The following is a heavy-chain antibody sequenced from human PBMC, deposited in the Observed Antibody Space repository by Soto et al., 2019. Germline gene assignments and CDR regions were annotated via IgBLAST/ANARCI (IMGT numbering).Heavy chain of an antibody. CDR3: ARHGSNSLSLSSYYYYALDV. V-gene: IGHV4-39*01. CDR2: MYYSGSM. J-gene: IGHJ6*02. CDR1: GGSFTGINSY. Sequence: LKLQESAPGLVKPWETLSLTGTVPGGSFTGINSYWGGFGQPPGKGLGGIGGMYYSGSMYYSPSLKSRVTTSADTAKNQFSLKLSSVTAADTAVYYCARHGSNSLSLSSYYYYALDVWGQGTTVTVSS. D-gene: IGHD5-18*01.